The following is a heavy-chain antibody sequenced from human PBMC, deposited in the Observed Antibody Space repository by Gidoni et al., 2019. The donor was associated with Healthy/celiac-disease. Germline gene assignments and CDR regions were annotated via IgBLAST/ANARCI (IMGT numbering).Heavy chain of an antibody. CDR1: GCSISRYY. J-gene: IGHJ5*02. D-gene: IGHD3-9*01. Sequence: QVQLQESGPGLVKPSETLSLTCTVSGCSISRYYWSWIRQPPGKGLEWIGYIYYSGSTNYNPSLKSRVTISVDTSKNQFSLKLSSVTAADTAVYYCATGQYDILTGYYHWFDPWGQGTLVTVSS. CDR3: ATGQYDILTGYYHWFDP. V-gene: IGHV4-59*08. CDR2: IYYSGST.